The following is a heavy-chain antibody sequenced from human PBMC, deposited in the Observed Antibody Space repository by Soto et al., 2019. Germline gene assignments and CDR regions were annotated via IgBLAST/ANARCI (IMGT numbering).Heavy chain of an antibody. D-gene: IGHD2-15*01. CDR2: INWNGKIT. CDR1: GFTFDDFA. V-gene: IGHV3-9*01. Sequence: EVHLVDSGGGLAQPGRSLRLSCAASGFTFDDFAMHWVRRVPGRGLEWVSSINWNGKITGYADSVKGRFIISRDNAKNSLCLQMNSLRREDTAFYYCAKGGPDAFCGGGRCYFETWGQGTQVTVSS. J-gene: IGHJ5*02. CDR3: AKGGPDAFCGGGRCYFET.